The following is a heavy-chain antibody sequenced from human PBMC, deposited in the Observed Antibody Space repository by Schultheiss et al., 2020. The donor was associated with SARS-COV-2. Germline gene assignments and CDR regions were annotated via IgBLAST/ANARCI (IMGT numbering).Heavy chain of an antibody. J-gene: IGHJ5*02. CDR3: ATFVGYCSSTSCPNWFDP. D-gene: IGHD2-2*01. Sequence: GGSLRLSFAASGFTFDDYGMSWVRQAPGKGLEWVSGINWNGGSTGYADSVKGRFTISRDNAKNSLYLQMNSLRAEDTAVYYCATFVGYCSSTSCPNWFDPWGQGTLVTVSS. V-gene: IGHV3-20*03. CDR1: GFTFDDYG. CDR2: INWNGGST.